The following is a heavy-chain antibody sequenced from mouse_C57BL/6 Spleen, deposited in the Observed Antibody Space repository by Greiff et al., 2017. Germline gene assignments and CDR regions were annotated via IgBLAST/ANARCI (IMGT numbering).Heavy chain of an antibody. V-gene: IGHV1-53*01. J-gene: IGHJ1*03. Sequence: QVQLQQPGTELVKPGASVKLSCKASGYTFTSYWMHWVKQRPGQGLEWIGNINPSNGGTNYNEKFKSKATRTVDKSSSTAYMQLSSLTSEDSAVYYCARSDYYSWYFDVWGTGTTVTVSS. CDR3: ARSDYYSWYFDV. D-gene: IGHD1-1*01. CDR1: GYTFTSYW. CDR2: INPSNGGT.